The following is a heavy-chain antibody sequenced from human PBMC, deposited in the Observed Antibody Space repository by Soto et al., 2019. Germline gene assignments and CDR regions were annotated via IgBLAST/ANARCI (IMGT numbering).Heavy chain of an antibody. J-gene: IGHJ2*01. CDR2: INSDGSST. V-gene: IGHV3-74*01. CDR3: AREGTTAPFGYFDL. D-gene: IGHD3-10*01. Sequence: VGSLRLSCAASGFTFSSYWMHWVRQAPGKGLVWVSRINSDGSSTSYADSVKGRFTISRDNAKNTLYLQMNSLRAEDTAVYYCAREGTTAPFGYFDLWGRGTLVTVSS. CDR1: GFTFSSYW.